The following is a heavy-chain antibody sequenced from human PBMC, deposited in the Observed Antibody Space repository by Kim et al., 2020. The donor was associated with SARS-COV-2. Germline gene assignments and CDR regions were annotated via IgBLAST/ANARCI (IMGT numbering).Heavy chain of an antibody. D-gene: IGHD2-2*01. CDR3: ARGGWVVPAAPPLGGYYYYGMDV. V-gene: IGHV1-69*13. CDR1: GGTFSSYA. CDR2: IIPIFGTA. Sequence: SVKVSCKASGGTFSSYAISWVRQAPGQGLEWMGGIIPIFGTANYAQKFQGRVTITADESTSTAYMELSSLRSEDTAVYYCARGGWVVPAAPPLGGYYYYGMDVWGQGTTVTVSS. J-gene: IGHJ6*02.